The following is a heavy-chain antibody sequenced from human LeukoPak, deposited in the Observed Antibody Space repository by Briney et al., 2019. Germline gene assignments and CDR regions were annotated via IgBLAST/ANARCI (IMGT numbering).Heavy chain of an antibody. Sequence: RAGGSLRLSCAASGFTFFSYGMHWVRQAPDKGLEWVALISYDGSNKYYADSVKGRFTISRDNSKNTLYLQMNSLRPEDTAMYYRARGHYDILTGYYNVDYWGQGTLVTVSS. D-gene: IGHD3-9*01. V-gene: IGHV3-30*03. J-gene: IGHJ4*02. CDR2: ISYDGSNK. CDR3: ARGHYDILTGYYNVDY. CDR1: GFTFFSYG.